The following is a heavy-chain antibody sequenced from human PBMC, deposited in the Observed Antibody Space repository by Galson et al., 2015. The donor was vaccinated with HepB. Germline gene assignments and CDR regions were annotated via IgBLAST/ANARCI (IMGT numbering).Heavy chain of an antibody. CDR1: GFTFSSYG. CDR3: AKNGVSYEVDWYFDL. CDR2: ISYDGSNK. D-gene: IGHD5-18*01. V-gene: IGHV3-30*18. Sequence: SLRLSCAAPGFTFSSYGMHWVRQAPGKGLEWVAVISYDGSNKYYADSVKGRFTISRDNSKNTLYLQMNSLRAEDTAVYYCAKNGVSYEVDWYFDLWGRGTLVTVSS. J-gene: IGHJ2*01.